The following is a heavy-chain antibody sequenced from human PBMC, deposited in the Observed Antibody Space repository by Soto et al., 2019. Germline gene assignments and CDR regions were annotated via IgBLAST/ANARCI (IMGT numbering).Heavy chain of an antibody. CDR3: ARPPGSGTLFAN. CDR2: IYPGYSDI. D-gene: IGHD2-15*01. CDR1: GYSFTNSW. J-gene: IGHJ4*02. V-gene: IGHV5-51*01. Sequence: PGESLKISCQGSGYSFTNSWIGWVRQVPGRGLEWVGIIYPGYSDIRYRPSFQGRATISADKSVNTAYLQWSSLRASDTAIYYCARPPGSGTLFANWGQGTPVTVSS.